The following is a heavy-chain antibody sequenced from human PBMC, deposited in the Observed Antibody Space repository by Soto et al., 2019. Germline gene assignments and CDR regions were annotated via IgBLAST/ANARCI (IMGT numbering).Heavy chain of an antibody. CDR3: ATSAAFNYYGMDV. CDR1: GDSVSINSAA. J-gene: IGHJ6*02. Sequence: SQTLSLTCAISGDSVSINSAAWNWIRQSPSRGLECLGRTYYRSKWYNDYAVSVKSRITINPDTSKNQFSLQLNSVTPEDTAVYYCATSAAFNYYGMDVWGQGTTVPVYS. V-gene: IGHV6-1*01. D-gene: IGHD6-13*01. CDR2: TYYRSKWYN.